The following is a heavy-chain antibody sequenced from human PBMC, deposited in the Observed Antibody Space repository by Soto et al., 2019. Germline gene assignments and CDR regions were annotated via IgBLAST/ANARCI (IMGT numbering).Heavy chain of an antibody. CDR3: ARDRSVYLDTVSTLVGLYGMDV. V-gene: IGHV3-33*01. CDR1: GFTFSTFG. J-gene: IGHJ6*02. Sequence: QVRLVESGGGLVQPGRSLRVSCAASGFTFSTFGFHWVRQPPGKGLEWVAIIWHDGSQKYYADSVKGRFTISRDESMNTVYLQMNGLTAEDTAVYYCARDRSVYLDTVSTLVGLYGMDVWGQGTTVTVSS. CDR2: IWHDGSQK. D-gene: IGHD1-1*01.